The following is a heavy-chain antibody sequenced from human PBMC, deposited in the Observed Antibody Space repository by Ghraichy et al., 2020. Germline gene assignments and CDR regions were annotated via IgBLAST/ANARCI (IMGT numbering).Heavy chain of an antibody. CDR2: IIPILGIA. V-gene: IGHV1-69*04. Sequence: SVKVSCKASGGTFSSYAISWVRQAPGQGLEWMGRIIPILGIANYAQKFQGRVTITADKSTSTAYMELSSLRSEDTAVYYCARLAGFWSGYYFDYWGQGTLVTVSS. D-gene: IGHD3-3*01. J-gene: IGHJ4*02. CDR1: GGTFSSYA. CDR3: ARLAGFWSGYYFDY.